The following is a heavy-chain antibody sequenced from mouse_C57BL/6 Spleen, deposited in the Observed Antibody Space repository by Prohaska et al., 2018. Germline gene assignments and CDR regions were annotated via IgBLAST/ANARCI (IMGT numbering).Heavy chain of an antibody. V-gene: IGHV14-4*01. D-gene: IGHD2-4*01. CDR3: TYRGDYDEDYFDY. CDR2: IDPENGDT. Sequence: WAELVRPVASVKLSCPASGFNIKDDYMHWVKQRPEQGLEWIGWIDPENGDTEYASKFQGKATITADTSSNTAYLQLSSLTSEDTAVYYCTYRGDYDEDYFDYWGQGTTLTDCS. J-gene: IGHJ2*01. CDR1: GFNIKDDY.